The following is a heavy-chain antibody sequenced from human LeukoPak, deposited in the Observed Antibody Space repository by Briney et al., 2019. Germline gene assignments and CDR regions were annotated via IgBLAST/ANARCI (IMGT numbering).Heavy chain of an antibody. V-gene: IGHV4-39*01. D-gene: IGHD3-3*01. Sequence: PSETLSLTCTVSGDSIRSNNYYWGWIRQPPGKGLEWIESIYDTGSTFYNPSLKSRVIISVDTSKNQFSLKLSSVTAADTAVYYCQSRFLEWLLDYWGQGTLVTVSS. CDR3: QSRFLEWLLDY. J-gene: IGHJ4*02. CDR1: GDSIRSNNYY. CDR2: IYDTGST.